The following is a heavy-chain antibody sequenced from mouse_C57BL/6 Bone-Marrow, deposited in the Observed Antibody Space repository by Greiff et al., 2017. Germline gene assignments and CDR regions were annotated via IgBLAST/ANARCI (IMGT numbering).Heavy chain of an antibody. Sequence: VQLQQPGAELVKPGASVKLSCKASGYTFTSYWMQWVKQRPGQGLEWIGEIDPSDSYTNYNQKFKGKATLTVDTSSSTAYMQLSSLTSEDSAVYCGASGITTVVGYYAMDYWGQGPSFTVSS. J-gene: IGHJ4*01. CDR3: ASGITTVVGYYAMDY. CDR2: IDPSDSYT. CDR1: GYTFTSYW. V-gene: IGHV1-50*01. D-gene: IGHD1-1*01.